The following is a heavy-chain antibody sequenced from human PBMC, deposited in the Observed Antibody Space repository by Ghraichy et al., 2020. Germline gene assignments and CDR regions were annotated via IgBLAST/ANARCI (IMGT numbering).Heavy chain of an antibody. CDR3: TTGSITIFGVVIPNWFDP. V-gene: IGHV3-15*01. CDR1: GFTFSNAW. D-gene: IGHD3-3*01. Sequence: GESLNISCAASGFTFSNAWMSWVRQAPGKGLEWVGRIKSKTDGGTTDYAAPVKGRFTISRDDSKNTLYLQMNSLKTEDTAVYYCTTGSITIFGVVIPNWFDPWGQGTLVTVSS. J-gene: IGHJ5*02. CDR2: IKSKTDGGTT.